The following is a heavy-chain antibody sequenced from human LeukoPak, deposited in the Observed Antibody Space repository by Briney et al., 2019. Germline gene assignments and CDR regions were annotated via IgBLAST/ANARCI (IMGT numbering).Heavy chain of an antibody. J-gene: IGHJ4*02. V-gene: IGHV4-34*01. CDR3: ARSFDYDSRGYYLNY. D-gene: IGHD3-22*01. CDR2: INHSGST. CDR1: GGSFSDYY. Sequence: SETLSLTCAVYGGSFSDYYWTWIRQPPGKGLEWIGEINHSGSTNYNPSLKSRVTMSVDTSKSQFSLKLNSVTAADTAVYHCARSFDYDSRGYYLNYWGQGTLIAVSS.